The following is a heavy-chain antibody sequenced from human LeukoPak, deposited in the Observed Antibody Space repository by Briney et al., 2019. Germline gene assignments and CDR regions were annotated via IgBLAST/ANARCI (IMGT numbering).Heavy chain of an antibody. Sequence: GGSLRLSCAASGVTFSDYYMSWIRQAPGKGLERVSYISSSGSTTYYADSVKGRFTISRDNAKNSLYLQMNSLRAEDTAVYYCARGYCSGGSCYFDYWGQGTLVTVSS. V-gene: IGHV3-11*04. CDR1: GVTFSDYY. J-gene: IGHJ4*02. D-gene: IGHD2-15*01. CDR3: ARGYCSGGSCYFDY. CDR2: ISSSGSTT.